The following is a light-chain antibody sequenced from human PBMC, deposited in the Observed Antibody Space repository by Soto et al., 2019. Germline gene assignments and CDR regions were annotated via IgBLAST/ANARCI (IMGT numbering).Light chain of an antibody. V-gene: IGKV1-9*01. CDR2: AAS. CDR1: QGISSS. CDR3: QQVNTYPHT. J-gene: IGKJ2*01. Sequence: DIQLTQSPSFLSASVGDRVTITCRASQGISSSLAWFQQKPGNAPKLLIYAASTLQSRVPSRFSGSGSGTDFTLTINSLQPEDFATYYCQQVNTYPHTFGQGTKLEIK.